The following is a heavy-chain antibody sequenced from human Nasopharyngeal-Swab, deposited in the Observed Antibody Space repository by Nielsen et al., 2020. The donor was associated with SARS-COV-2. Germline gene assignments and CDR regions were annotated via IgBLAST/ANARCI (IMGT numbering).Heavy chain of an antibody. Sequence: SETLSLTCAVYGASVSSSNWWGWVRQPPGKGLEWIGEINHSGSTNYNPSLKSRVTISVDTSKNQFSLKLSSVTAADTAVYYCARYGAGGSRITMVRGYMDVWGKGTTVTVSS. CDR3: ARYGAGGSRITMVRGYMDV. CDR1: GASVSSSNW. J-gene: IGHJ6*03. V-gene: IGHV4-4*02. CDR2: INHSGST. D-gene: IGHD3-10*01.